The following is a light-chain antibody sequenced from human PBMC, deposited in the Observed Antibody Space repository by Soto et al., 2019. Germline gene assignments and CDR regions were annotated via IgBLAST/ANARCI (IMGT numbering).Light chain of an antibody. CDR2: GAS. V-gene: IGKV3-20*01. Sequence: EIVWTQSPGTRSLSPGEKATLSCRASQSVSSQLAWYQQKRGQAPRLLIYGASIRITGIPDRFSGVGSGTDFTLTISRLDPDDFAVYFCQQYANSPRTFGQGTKVEIK. CDR1: QSVSSQ. CDR3: QQYANSPRT. J-gene: IGKJ1*01.